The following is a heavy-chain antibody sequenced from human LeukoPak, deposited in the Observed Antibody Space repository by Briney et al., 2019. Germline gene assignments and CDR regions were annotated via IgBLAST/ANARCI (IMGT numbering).Heavy chain of an antibody. V-gene: IGHV3-30*04. CDR3: AREVTLVRGVTIILPGGLDV. J-gene: IGHJ6*02. CDR2: ISSDGSTE. CDR1: GFAFRNSV. Sequence: PGGSLRLSCAAPGFAFRNSVMHWVRQAPGKGLEWVAVISSDGSTEYSADSVKGRFTISRDNSKNTLYLQMNSLRPEDTAVYYCAREVTLVRGVTIILPGGLDVWGQGTTVTVSS. D-gene: IGHD3-10*01.